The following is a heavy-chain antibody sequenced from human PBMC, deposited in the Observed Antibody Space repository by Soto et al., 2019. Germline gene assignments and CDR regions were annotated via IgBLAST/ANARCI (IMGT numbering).Heavy chain of an antibody. CDR1: GYPFIKYG. J-gene: IGHJ5*02. Sequence: QLQLVQSAAEVKKPGASVRVSCKAYGYPFIKYGISWIRQATEQGREWMGWIKVDSGYTNYAQKFKGRVTMTADTSSDTAFMELRSLRFDDTAVYFCATSYDTGFDPWGQGTLVSVSS. CDR2: IKVDSGYT. D-gene: IGHD3-9*01. V-gene: IGHV1-18*04. CDR3: ATSYDTGFDP.